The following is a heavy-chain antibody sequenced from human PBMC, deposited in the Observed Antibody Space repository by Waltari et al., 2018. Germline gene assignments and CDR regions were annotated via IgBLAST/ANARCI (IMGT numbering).Heavy chain of an antibody. D-gene: IGHD5-18*01. Sequence: QVQLVQSGAEVKKPGASVKVSCTASGYTFTSYAMHWVRQAPGQRLEWMGWINAGNGNTKYSQKFQGRVTITRDTSASTAYMELSSLRSEDTAVYYCARSTAMAKDYWGQGTLVTVSS. CDR3: ARSTAMAKDY. V-gene: IGHV1-3*01. CDR1: GYTFTSYA. CDR2: INAGNGNT. J-gene: IGHJ4*02.